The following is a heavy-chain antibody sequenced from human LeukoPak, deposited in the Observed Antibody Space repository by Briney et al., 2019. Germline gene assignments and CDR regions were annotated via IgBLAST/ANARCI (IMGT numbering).Heavy chain of an antibody. V-gene: IGHV3-21*01. Sequence: GGSLRLSCAASGFTFSSYAMSWVRQAPGKGLEWVSSISSSSSYISYADSVKGRFTISRDNAKNSLDLQMNSLRAEDTAVYYCAIDRYSSGWYTFDYWGQGTLVTVSS. D-gene: IGHD6-19*01. CDR1: GFTFSSYA. J-gene: IGHJ4*02. CDR2: ISSSSSYI. CDR3: AIDRYSSGWYTFDY.